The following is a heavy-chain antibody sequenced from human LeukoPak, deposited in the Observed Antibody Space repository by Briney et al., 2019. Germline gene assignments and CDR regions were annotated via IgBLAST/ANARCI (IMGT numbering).Heavy chain of an antibody. J-gene: IGHJ4*02. Sequence: GGSLRLSCAASGFTFSSYWMYWVRKAPGKGLVWVSRINLDGSSTSYADSVKGRFTVSRDNARNTLYLQMNSLRAEDTAVYYCVRSLDYWGQGILVTVSS. CDR2: INLDGSST. V-gene: IGHV3-74*01. CDR1: GFTFSSYW. CDR3: VRSLDY.